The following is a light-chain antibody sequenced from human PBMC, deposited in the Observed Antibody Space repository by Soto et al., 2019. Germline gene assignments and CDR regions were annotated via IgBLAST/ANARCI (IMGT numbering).Light chain of an antibody. Sequence: EIVLTQSPGTLSLSPGERATLSCRASQSVSSSYLAWYQQKPGQAPRLLINGASSRATGVPDRISGSGSGTDFTLTISRLEPEDFAAYYCHQYGSSPYRFGQGTKLEIK. CDR1: QSVSSSY. J-gene: IGKJ2*03. V-gene: IGKV3-20*01. CDR2: GAS. CDR3: HQYGSSPYR.